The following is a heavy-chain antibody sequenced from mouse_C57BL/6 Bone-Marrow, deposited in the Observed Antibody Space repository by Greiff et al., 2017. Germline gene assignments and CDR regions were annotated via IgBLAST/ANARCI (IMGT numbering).Heavy chain of an antibody. J-gene: IGHJ2*01. CDR2: IYPGSGNT. V-gene: IGHV1-76*01. Sequence: VKLMESGAELVRPGASVKLSCKASGYTFTDYYINWVKQRPGQGLEWIARIYPGSGNTYYNEKFKGKATLTAEKSSSTAYMQLSSLTSEDSAVYFCARTFHYWGQGTTLTVSS. CDR1: GYTFTDYY. CDR3: ARTFHY.